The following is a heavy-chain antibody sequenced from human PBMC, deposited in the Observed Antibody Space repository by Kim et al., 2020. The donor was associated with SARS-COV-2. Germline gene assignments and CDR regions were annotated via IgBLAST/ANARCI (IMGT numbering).Heavy chain of an antibody. CDR2: IYYSGST. CDR1: GGSISSGGYY. D-gene: IGHD2-8*02. Sequence: SETLSLTCTVSGGSISSGGYYWSWIRQHPLKGLEWIGYIYYSGSTYYNPSLKSRVTISVDTAKNQFSLRLSSVTAPDTAVYYCASSKYCTGGVCSDYYYGVDVWGQGTTVTVSS. J-gene: IGHJ6*02. CDR3: ASSKYCTGGVCSDYYYGVDV. V-gene: IGHV4-31*03.